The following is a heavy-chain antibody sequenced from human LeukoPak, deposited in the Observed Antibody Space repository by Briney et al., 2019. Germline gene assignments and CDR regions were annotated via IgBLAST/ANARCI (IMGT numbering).Heavy chain of an antibody. CDR3: IRDFRSADL. CDR1: GFTFSNYW. J-gene: IGHJ5*02. CDR2: IYVDGRTT. V-gene: IGHV3-74*01. Sequence: GGSLRLSCVASGFTFSNYWMHWVRQPPGKGLVWVSRIYVDGRTTNYADSVKGRFTISRDNAKNTVYLETNSLSAEDTAIYYCIRDFRSADLWGQGTLVTVTS.